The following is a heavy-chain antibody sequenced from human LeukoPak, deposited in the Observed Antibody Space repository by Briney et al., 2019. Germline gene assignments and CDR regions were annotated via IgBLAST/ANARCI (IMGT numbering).Heavy chain of an antibody. CDR2: IYHSGST. Sequence: SETLSLTCAVSGYSISSGYCWGWIRQPTGNGLEWIGSIYHSGSTYYNPSLKSRVTISVDTSKNQFSLKLSSVTAAGTAVYYCARDRGFESYAFDIWGQGTMVTVSS. CDR3: ARDRGFESYAFDI. J-gene: IGHJ3*02. D-gene: IGHD3-10*01. V-gene: IGHV4-38-2*02. CDR1: GYSISSGYC.